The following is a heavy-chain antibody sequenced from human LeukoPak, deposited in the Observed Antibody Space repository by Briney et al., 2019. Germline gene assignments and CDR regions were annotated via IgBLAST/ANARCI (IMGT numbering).Heavy chain of an antibody. CDR3: ARMHYYYDRSYYTLDY. CDR2: INPNSGGT. D-gene: IGHD3-22*01. V-gene: IGHV1-2*06. CDR1: GYTFTTYY. Sequence: ASVKVSCKASGYTFTTYYIHWVRQAPGQGLECMGRINPNSGGTIYAQKFQGRVTMTTDRSINTAYMELSSLRSDDTAFYYCARMHYYYDRSYYTLDYWGQGTLVTVSS. J-gene: IGHJ4*02.